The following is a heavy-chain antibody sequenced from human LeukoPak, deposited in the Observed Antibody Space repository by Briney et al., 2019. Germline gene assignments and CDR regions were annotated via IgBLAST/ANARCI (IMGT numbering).Heavy chain of an antibody. V-gene: IGHV3-64*01. Sequence: GGSLRLSCAASGFTFSSYAMSWVRQAPGKGLEYVSAISSNGGSTYYANSVKGRFTISRDNSKNTLYLQMGSLRAEDMAVYYCASSDFDWPDYGMDVWGQGTTVTVSS. D-gene: IGHD3-9*01. CDR2: ISSNGGST. CDR1: GFTFSSYA. CDR3: ASSDFDWPDYGMDV. J-gene: IGHJ6*02.